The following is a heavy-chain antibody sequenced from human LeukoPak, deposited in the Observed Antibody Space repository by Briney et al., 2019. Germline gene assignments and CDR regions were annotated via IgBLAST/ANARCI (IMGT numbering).Heavy chain of an antibody. CDR2: TKPDGSAE. D-gene: IGHD6-13*01. J-gene: IGHJ4*02. Sequence: GGSLRLSCAASGFTFRNYWMGWVRQAPGKGLEWVANTKPDGSAEYYADSVKGRFTISRDNALNSLYLQMSSLRDEDTAVYYCAALRPRQQLVVDHWGQGTLVTVSS. CDR3: AALRPRQQLVVDH. CDR1: GFTFRNYW. V-gene: IGHV3-7*01.